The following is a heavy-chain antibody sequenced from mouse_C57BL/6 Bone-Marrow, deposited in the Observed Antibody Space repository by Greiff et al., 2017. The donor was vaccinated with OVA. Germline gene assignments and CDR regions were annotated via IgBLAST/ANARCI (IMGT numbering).Heavy chain of an antibody. D-gene: IGHD2-4*01. Sequence: VQLQQSGPELVKPGASVKISCKASGYSFTGYYMNWVKQSPEKSLEWIGEINPSTGGTTYNQKFKAKATLTVDKSSSTAYMQLKSLTSEDSAVYYCARSGLRFAYWGQGTLVTVSA. CDR2: INPSTGGT. J-gene: IGHJ3*01. CDR1: GYSFTGYY. CDR3: ARSGLRFAY. V-gene: IGHV1-42*01.